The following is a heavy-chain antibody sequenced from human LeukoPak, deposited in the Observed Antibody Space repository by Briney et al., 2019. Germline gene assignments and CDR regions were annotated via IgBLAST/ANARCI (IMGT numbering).Heavy chain of an antibody. J-gene: IGHJ5*02. V-gene: IGHV4-59*12. Sequence: SETLSLTCTVSGGSISSYYWSWIRQTPGKGLEWIGYIYYSGSTNFNPSLKSRVTISVDTSKNQFSLKMSSVTAADTAVYYCARGGIVVVVAATPWWFDPWGQGTLVTVSS. CDR3: ARGGIVVVVAATPWWFDP. CDR2: IYYSGST. D-gene: IGHD2-15*01. CDR1: GGSISSYY.